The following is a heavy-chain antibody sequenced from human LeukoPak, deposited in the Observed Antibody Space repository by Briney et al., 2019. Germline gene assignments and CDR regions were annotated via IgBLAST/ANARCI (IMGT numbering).Heavy chain of an antibody. CDR1: GGSISSGSYY. V-gene: IGHV4-61*02. CDR2: IYTSGST. D-gene: IGHD3-10*01. J-gene: IGHJ5*02. Sequence: SETLSLTCTVSGGSISSGSYYWSWIRQPAGKGLEWIGRIYTSGSTNYNPSLKSRVTISVDTSKNQFSLKLSSVTAADTAVYYCARHNLYYYGSGSFGDWFDPWGQGTLVTVSS. CDR3: ARHNLYYYGSGSFGDWFDP.